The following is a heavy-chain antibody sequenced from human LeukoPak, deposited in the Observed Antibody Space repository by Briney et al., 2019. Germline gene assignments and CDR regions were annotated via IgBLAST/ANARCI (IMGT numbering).Heavy chain of an antibody. CDR1: GFTFSSYA. D-gene: IGHD2-2*01. Sequence: GGSLRLSCSASGFTFSSYAMHWVRQAPGKGLEYVSAISSNGGSTYYADSVKGRFTISRDNSKNTLYLQMSSLRAEDTAVYYCVSGDYCSSTSCPIDYWSQGTLVAVSS. CDR3: VSGDYCSSTSCPIDY. V-gene: IGHV3-64D*06. CDR2: ISSNGGST. J-gene: IGHJ4*02.